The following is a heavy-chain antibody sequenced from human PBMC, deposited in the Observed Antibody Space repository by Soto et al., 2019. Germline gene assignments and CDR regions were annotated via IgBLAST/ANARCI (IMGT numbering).Heavy chain of an antibody. V-gene: IGHV4-4*02. J-gene: IGHJ4*02. Sequence: QVQLQESGPGLVKPSETLSLTCAVSSGSISTTNWWTWVRQPPGKGLEWIGEIYHGGSTNYNPSLKSRVTMSVDKSMNQFSLKLSSVTAADTAIYYCARGSETMHHFDSWGQGTLVTVSS. CDR2: IYHGGST. CDR3: ARGSETMHHFDS. D-gene: IGHD1-1*01. CDR1: SGSISTTNW.